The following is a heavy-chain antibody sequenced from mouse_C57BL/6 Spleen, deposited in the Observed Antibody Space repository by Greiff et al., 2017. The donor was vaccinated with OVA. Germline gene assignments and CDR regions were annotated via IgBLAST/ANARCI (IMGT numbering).Heavy chain of an antibody. Sequence: EVKLVESGGDLVKPGGSLKLSCAASGFTFSSYGMSWVRQTPDKRLEWVATISSGGSYTYYPDSVKGRFTISRDNAKNTLYLQMSSLKSEDTAMYYCAGLGDDWGQGTSVTVSS. J-gene: IGHJ4*01. CDR3: AGLGDD. CDR1: GFTFSSYG. V-gene: IGHV5-6*01. CDR2: ISSGGSYT.